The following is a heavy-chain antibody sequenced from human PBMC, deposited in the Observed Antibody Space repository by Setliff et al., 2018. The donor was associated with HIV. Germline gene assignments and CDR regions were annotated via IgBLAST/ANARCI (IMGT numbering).Heavy chain of an antibody. D-gene: IGHD3-16*01. V-gene: IGHV4-39*01. CDR1: GDSVSSSLYY. Sequence: TSETLSLTCTVSGDSVSSSLYYWGWLRQPPGKGLEWIGSIYYSGGTYYNPPLKSRVTISVDTSKNQFSLKLTSVTAADTAVYYCARLRFTHPDYWGQGTLVTVSS. J-gene: IGHJ4*02. CDR3: ARLRFTHPDY. CDR2: IYYSGGT.